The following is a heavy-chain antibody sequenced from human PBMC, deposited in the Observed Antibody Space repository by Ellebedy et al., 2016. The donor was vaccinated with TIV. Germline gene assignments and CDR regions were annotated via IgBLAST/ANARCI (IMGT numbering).Heavy chain of an antibody. CDR2: ISSSGSTL. CDR3: AVRFGY. Sequence: GGSLRLSCAASGFTFSSYSMNWVRQAPGKGLEWVSYISSSGSTLYYADSVKGRFTISRDNAKNSLYLQMNSLRAEDTAVYYCAVRFGYWGQGTLVTVSS. J-gene: IGHJ4*02. D-gene: IGHD3-10*01. CDR1: GFTFSSYS. V-gene: IGHV3-48*04.